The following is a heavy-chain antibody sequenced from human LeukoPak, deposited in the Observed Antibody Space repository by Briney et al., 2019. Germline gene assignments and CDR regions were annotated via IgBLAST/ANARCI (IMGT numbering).Heavy chain of an antibody. CDR2: INGSGGST. Sequence: PGGSLRLSCAASGFTFSSYAMSWVRQAPGKGLEWVSAINGSGGSTYYADSVKGPFTISRDNSKNTLYLQMNSLRAEDTAVYYCARGYCSGGSCYQAFDYWGQGTLVTVSS. CDR1: GFTFSSYA. V-gene: IGHV3-23*01. CDR3: ARGYCSGGSCYQAFDY. D-gene: IGHD2-15*01. J-gene: IGHJ4*02.